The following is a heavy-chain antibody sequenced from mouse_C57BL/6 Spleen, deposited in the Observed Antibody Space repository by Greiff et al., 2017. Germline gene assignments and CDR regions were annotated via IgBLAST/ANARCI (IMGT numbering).Heavy chain of an antibody. D-gene: IGHD1-1*01. V-gene: IGHV1-75*01. CDR2: IFPGSGST. J-gene: IGHJ1*03. Sequence: VQLQQSGPELVKPGASVKISCKASGYTFTDYYINWVKQRPGQGLEWIGWIFPGSGSTYYNEKFKGKATLTVDKSSSTAYMLLSSLTSEDSAVYCCARRYYGSSPYGYFDVWGTGTTVTVSS. CDR1: GYTFTDYY. CDR3: ARRYYGSSPYGYFDV.